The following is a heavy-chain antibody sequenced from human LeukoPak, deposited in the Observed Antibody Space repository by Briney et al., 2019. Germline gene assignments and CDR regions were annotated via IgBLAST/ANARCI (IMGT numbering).Heavy chain of an antibody. J-gene: IGHJ6*03. Sequence: GGSLRLSCKASGFSLSTFAMSWVRRAPGKGLELVSTLSSSGSRTYYAESVKGRFTISRDTSMNTVFLQMDSLRGDDTAIYYCAKKKGQLVPNYFMNVWGKGTTVTVS. V-gene: IGHV3-23*01. CDR3: AKKKGQLVPNYFMNV. CDR2: LSSSGSRT. CDR1: GFSLSTFA.